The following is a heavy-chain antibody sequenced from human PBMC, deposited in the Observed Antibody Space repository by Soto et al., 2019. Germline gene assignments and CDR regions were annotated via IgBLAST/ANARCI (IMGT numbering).Heavy chain of an antibody. Sequence: QAQLVQSGAEVKRPGASVKVSCKASGYTLTSYGISWVRQAPGQGLEWMGWISVYNGDTNHAQKFQGRVIMTTDTSTSTAFMELRTLRSDDTVVYYCATTTGYSYHYYGMDVWGQGTTVTVSS. CDR1: GYTLTSYG. V-gene: IGHV1-18*01. CDR2: ISVYNGDT. J-gene: IGHJ6*02. D-gene: IGHD3-9*01. CDR3: ATTTGYSYHYYGMDV.